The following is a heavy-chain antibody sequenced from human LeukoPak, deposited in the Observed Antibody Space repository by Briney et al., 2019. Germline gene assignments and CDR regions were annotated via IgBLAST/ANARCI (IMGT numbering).Heavy chain of an antibody. J-gene: IGHJ6*02. CDR1: GFKLTDYL. D-gene: IGHD6-19*01. V-gene: IGHV3-7*01. Sequence: GGSLRLSCTACGFKLTDYLMDWVRQAPGKGVEWVANMEPDGSNKYYVDSVKGRFTISRDNSKNSLYLQLTSLRAEDTAIYYCVRNRGWFAMDVWGQGTTVTVSS. CDR2: MEPDGSNK. CDR3: VRNRGWFAMDV.